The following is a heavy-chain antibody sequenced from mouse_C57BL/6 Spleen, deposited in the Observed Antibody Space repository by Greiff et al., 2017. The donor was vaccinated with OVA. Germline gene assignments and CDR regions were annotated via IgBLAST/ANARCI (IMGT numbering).Heavy chain of an antibody. CDR1: GYTFTSYW. CDR3: ARGAQATWGWFAY. D-gene: IGHD3-2*02. CDR2: IDPSDSET. J-gene: IGHJ3*01. V-gene: IGHV1-52*01. Sequence: QVQLQQSGAELVRPGSSVKLSCKASGYTFTSYWMHWVKQRPIQGLEWIGNIDPSDSETHYNQKFKDKATLTVDKSSSTAYMQLSSLTSEDSAVYYCARGAQATWGWFAYWGQGTLVTVSA.